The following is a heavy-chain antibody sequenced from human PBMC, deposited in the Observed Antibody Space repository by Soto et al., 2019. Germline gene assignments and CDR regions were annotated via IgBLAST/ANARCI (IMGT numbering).Heavy chain of an antibody. CDR1: VCSFIDYA. D-gene: IGHD3-10*01. J-gene: IGHJ6*02. CDR3: VKDFQAGDYGGPNSSFSGIDV. Sequence: ESLRLSCAASVCSFIDYAMRWIRHEPGNSLNLFSNISKSGASKYYANSVSGRFAVSRDNSRNTLHLQMNSLSAADTVIYHCVKDFQAGDYGGPNSSFSGIDVWGQGTRVTVSS. V-gene: IGHV3-23*01. CDR2: ISKSGASK.